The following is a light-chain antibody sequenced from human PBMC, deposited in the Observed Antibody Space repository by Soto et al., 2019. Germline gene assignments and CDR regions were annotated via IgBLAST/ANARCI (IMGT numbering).Light chain of an antibody. Sequence: QSALTQPASVSGSPGQSITISCTGTSSDVGGYNDVSWYQQHPGKAPKLMIYDVSNRPSGVSNRCSGSKSGNTASLTISGLHAEDEADYYGSSYTSSSTVVFGGGTKVTVL. V-gene: IGLV2-14*01. CDR1: SSDVGGYND. CDR2: DVS. CDR3: SSYTSSSTVV. J-gene: IGLJ2*01.